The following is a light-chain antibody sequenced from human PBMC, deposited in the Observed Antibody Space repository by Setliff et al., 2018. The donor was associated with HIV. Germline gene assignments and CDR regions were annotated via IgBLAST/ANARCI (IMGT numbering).Light chain of an antibody. J-gene: IGLJ1*01. CDR1: TGGVTSSHS. CDR3: LLCYSGARYV. Sequence: QTVVTQEPSLTVSPEGTVTLTCGSNTGGVTSSHSPFWFQLKPGQAPRTLIYDTTKKRSWTPARFSGSLLGDKAALTLSGAQPEDEAEYYCLLCYSGARYVFGTGTKVTVL. V-gene: IGLV7-46*01. CDR2: DTT.